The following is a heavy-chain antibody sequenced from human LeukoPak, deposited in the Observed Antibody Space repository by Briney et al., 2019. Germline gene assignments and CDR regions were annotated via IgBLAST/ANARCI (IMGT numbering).Heavy chain of an antibody. Sequence: GGSLRLSCAASGFTFSDYYMSWIRQAPGKGLEWVSAISGSGGSTYYADSVKGRFTISRDNSKNTLYLQMNSLRAEDTAVYYCAKSKGQEDYWGQGTLVTVSS. CDR3: AKSKGQEDY. CDR1: GFTFSDYY. V-gene: IGHV3-23*01. CDR2: ISGSGGST. J-gene: IGHJ4*02.